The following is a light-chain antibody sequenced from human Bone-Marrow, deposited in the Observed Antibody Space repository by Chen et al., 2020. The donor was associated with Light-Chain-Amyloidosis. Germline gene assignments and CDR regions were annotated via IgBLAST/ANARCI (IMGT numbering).Light chain of an antibody. V-gene: IGLV3-21*02. J-gene: IGLJ3*02. CDR1: NIGSTS. CDR2: DDS. Sequence: SYVLTQPSSVSVAPGQTATIACGGNNIGSTSVYWYQQPPGQAPLLVVYDDSDRPSGIPERLSGSNSGNTASLTISRVEAGDKADYYCQVWDRSSDRPVFGGGTKLTVL. CDR3: QVWDRSSDRPV.